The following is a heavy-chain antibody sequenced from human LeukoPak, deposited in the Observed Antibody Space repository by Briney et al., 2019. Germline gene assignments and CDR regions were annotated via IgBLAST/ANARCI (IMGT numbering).Heavy chain of an antibody. CDR2: MNPNSGNT. CDR3: ARGRRGYDSRGWTGWFDP. V-gene: IGHV1-8*02. CDR1: GYTFTGYY. D-gene: IGHD5-12*01. J-gene: IGHJ5*02. Sequence: ASVKVSCKASGYTFTGYYMHWVRQATGQGLEWMGWMNPNSGNTGYAQKFQGRVTMTRNTSISTAYMELSSLRSEDTAVYYCARGRRGYDSRGWTGWFDPWGQGTLVTVSS.